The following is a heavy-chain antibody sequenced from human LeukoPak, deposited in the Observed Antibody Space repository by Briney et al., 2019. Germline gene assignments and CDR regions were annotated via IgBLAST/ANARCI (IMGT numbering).Heavy chain of an antibody. CDR3: ARDGRGYSSGWYYFDY. D-gene: IGHD6-19*01. CDR1: GGSISSSNW. J-gene: IGHJ4*02. V-gene: IGHV4-4*02. Sequence: SGTLSLTCAASGGSISSSNWWSWVRQPPGKGLEWIGEIYHSGSTNYNPSLKSRVTISVDKSKNQFSLKLSSVTAADTAVYYCARDGRGYSSGWYYFDYWGQGTLVTVSS. CDR2: IYHSGST.